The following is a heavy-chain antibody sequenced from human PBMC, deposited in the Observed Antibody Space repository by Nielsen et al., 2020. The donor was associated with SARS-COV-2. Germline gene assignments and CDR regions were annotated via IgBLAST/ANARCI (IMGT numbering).Heavy chain of an antibody. V-gene: IGHV1-8*01. D-gene: IGHD6-6*01. CDR1: GYTFPSYD. Sequence: SVQVSCKASGYTFPSYDINWVRQATGQGLEWMGWMNPNSGNTGYAQKFQGRVTMTRNTSISTAYMELSSLRSEDTAVYYCARVRIAARSWFDPWGQGTLVTVSS. CDR3: ARVRIAARSWFDP. J-gene: IGHJ5*02. CDR2: MNPNSGNT.